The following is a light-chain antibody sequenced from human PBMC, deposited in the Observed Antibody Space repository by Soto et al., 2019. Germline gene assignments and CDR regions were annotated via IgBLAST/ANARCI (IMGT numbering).Light chain of an antibody. CDR2: EVT. J-gene: IGLJ1*01. Sequence: QSVLTQPASVSGSPGQSITISCTGTSSDVGGYNYVSWYQQHPGKAPKLMIYEVTNRPSGVSNRFSGSKSGNRASLTISGLQAEDEADYYCSSYTSSSTGYVLGSGTKVTGL. CDR1: SSDVGGYNY. CDR3: SSYTSSSTGYV. V-gene: IGLV2-14*01.